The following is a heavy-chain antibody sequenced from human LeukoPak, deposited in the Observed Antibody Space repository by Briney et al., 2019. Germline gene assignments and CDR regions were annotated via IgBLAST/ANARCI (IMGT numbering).Heavy chain of an antibody. J-gene: IGHJ6*03. Sequence: PGGSLRLSCAASGFTVSSNYMSWVRQAPGKGLEWVSVIYSGGSTYYADSVKGRFTISRDNAKNSLYLQMNSLRAEDTALYHCARAQGLSWRPTYYYYMDVWGKGTTVTVSS. V-gene: IGHV3-53*01. CDR1: GFTVSSNY. D-gene: IGHD3/OR15-3a*01. CDR3: ARAQGLSWRPTYYYYMDV. CDR2: IYSGGST.